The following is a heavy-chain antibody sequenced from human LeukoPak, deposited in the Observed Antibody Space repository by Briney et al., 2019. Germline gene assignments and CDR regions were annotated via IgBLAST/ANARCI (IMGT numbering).Heavy chain of an antibody. Sequence: PGGSLRLSCAASGFTFSSYSMNWVRQAPGKGLEWVSSISSSSSYIYYADSVKGRFTISRDNAKNSLYLQINSLRAEDTAVYYCARDLRYYDSSGAAMTYYYYYYMDVWGKGTTVTVSS. CDR1: GFTFSSYS. V-gene: IGHV3-21*01. J-gene: IGHJ6*03. CDR2: ISSSSSYI. D-gene: IGHD3-22*01. CDR3: ARDLRYYDSSGAAMTYYYYYYMDV.